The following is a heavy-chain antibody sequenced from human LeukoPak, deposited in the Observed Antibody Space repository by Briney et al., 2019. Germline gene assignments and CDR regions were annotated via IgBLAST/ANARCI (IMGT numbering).Heavy chain of an antibody. CDR1: GFAFRNYA. V-gene: IGHV3-30*14. J-gene: IGHJ4*02. Sequence: GGSLRLSCVASGFAFRNYAMHWLRQAPGKRLEWVAVISYEGDDEYYAESVKGRFTISRDNSKNTLYLQMNSLRAEDTAVYYCARGLTTVTSPFNYWGQGTLVTVSS. CDR2: ISYEGDDE. CDR3: ARGLTTVTSPFNY. D-gene: IGHD4-17*01.